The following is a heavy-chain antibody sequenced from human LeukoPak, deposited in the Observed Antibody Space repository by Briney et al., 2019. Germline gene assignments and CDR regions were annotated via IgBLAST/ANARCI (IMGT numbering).Heavy chain of an antibody. CDR3: ARGGTTVTLDPFDY. CDR2: IYYSGST. CDR1: GGSISSYY. Sequence: PSETLSLTCTVSGGSISSYYWSWIRQPPGKGLEWIGYIYYSGSTNYNPSLKSRVTISVDTSKNQFSLKLSSVTAADTAVYYCARGGTTVTLDPFDYWGLGTLVTVSS. V-gene: IGHV4-59*01. J-gene: IGHJ4*02. D-gene: IGHD4-17*01.